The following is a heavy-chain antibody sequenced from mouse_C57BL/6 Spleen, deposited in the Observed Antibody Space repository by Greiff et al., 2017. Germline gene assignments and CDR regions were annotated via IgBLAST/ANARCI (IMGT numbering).Heavy chain of an antibody. V-gene: IGHV1-15*01. CDR3: TRCYSNYFDY. D-gene: IGHD2-5*01. Sequence: QVQLQQSGAELVRPGASVTLSCKASGYTFTDYEMHWVKQTPVHGLEWIGAIDPETGGTAYNQKFKGKDTLTADQSSSTAYLELRSLTSEDSASYDCTRCYSNYFDYWGQGTTLTVSS. J-gene: IGHJ2*01. CDR2: IDPETGGT. CDR1: GYTFTDYE.